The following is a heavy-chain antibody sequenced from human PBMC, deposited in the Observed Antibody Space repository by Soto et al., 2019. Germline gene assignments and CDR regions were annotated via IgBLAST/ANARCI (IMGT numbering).Heavy chain of an antibody. V-gene: IGHV1-3*05. CDR3: ARESYVDDFWSPYFDL. D-gene: IGHD3-3*01. Sequence: QVQLVQSGAEEKKPGASVKVSCKASGYTFTSYAMHWVRQAPGQRLEWMGWINAGNGNTKYSQKFQGRVTITRDTSASTAYMELSSLRSEDTAVYYCARESYVDDFWSPYFDLWGRGTLVTVSS. J-gene: IGHJ2*01. CDR1: GYTFTSYA. CDR2: INAGNGNT.